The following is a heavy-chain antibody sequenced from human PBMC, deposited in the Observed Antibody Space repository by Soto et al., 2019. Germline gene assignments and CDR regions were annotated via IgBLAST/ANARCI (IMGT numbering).Heavy chain of an antibody. CDR3: ARDLSWGSNWYYYMDV. CDR1: GFILSDCA. Sequence: GGSLRLSRATSGFILSDCAMNWVRQAPGKGLEWVSYISSSSSVIDYADSVKGRFTVSRDNARNSLYLQMNSLRAEDTAVYYCARDLSWGSNWYYYMDVWGKGTTVTVSS. D-gene: IGHD7-27*01. V-gene: IGHV3-48*01. J-gene: IGHJ6*03. CDR2: ISSSSSVI.